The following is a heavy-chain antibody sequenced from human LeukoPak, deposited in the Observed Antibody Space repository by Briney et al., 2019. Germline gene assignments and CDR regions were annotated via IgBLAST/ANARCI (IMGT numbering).Heavy chain of an antibody. CDR3: AKGHRSAAAGRSWFDP. CDR1: GFTFSSYA. CDR2: ISGSGGST. J-gene: IGHJ5*02. V-gene: IGHV3-23*01. Sequence: GSLRLSCAASGFTFSSYAMSWVRQAPGKGLEWVSAISGSGGSTYYADSVKGRFTISRDNSKNTLYLQMNSLRAEDTAVYYCAKGHRSAAAGRSWFDPWGQGTLVTVSS. D-gene: IGHD6-13*01.